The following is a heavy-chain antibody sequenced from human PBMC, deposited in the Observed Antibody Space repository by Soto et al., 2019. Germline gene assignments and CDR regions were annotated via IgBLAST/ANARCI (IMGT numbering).Heavy chain of an antibody. CDR1: GGSFSGYY. CDR3: ASDAFRRWLQLRNAFDI. V-gene: IGHV4-34*01. J-gene: IGHJ3*02. CDR2: INHSGST. Sequence: QVQLQQWGAGLLKPSETLSLTCAVYGGSFSGYYWSWIRQPPGKGLEWFVEINHSGSTNYNPSLQSRVTISEDTSKNQFSLKLSSMTAADTAVYFWASDAFRRWLQLRNAFDIWGRGTMVTVSS. D-gene: IGHD5-12*01.